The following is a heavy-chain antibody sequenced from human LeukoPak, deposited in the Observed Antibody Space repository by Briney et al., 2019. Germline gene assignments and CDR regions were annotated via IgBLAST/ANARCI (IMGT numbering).Heavy chain of an antibody. D-gene: IGHD6-13*01. CDR2: IIPIFGTA. CDR3: ARGLEGAAAQCYFDY. V-gene: IGHV1-69*05. J-gene: IGHJ4*02. CDR1: GGTFSSYA. Sequence: EASVKVSCKASGGTFSSYAISWVRQAPGQGLEWMGGIIPIFGTANYAQKFQGRVTITTDESTSTAYMELSSLRSEDTAVYYCARGLEGAAAQCYFDYWGQGTLVTVSS.